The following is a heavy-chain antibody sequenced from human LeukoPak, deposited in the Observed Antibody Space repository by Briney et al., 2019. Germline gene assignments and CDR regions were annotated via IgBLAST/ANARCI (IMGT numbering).Heavy chain of an antibody. CDR1: GYTFTGYY. CDR3: AREVLPAAIEYAFDI. Sequence: GASVKVSCKASGYTFTGYYMHWVRQAPGQGLEWMGWINPNSGGTNYAQKFQGRVTMTRDTSISTAYMELSRLRSDDTAVYYCAREVLPAAIEYAFDIWGQGTMVTVSS. CDR2: INPNSGGT. D-gene: IGHD2-2*02. V-gene: IGHV1-2*02. J-gene: IGHJ3*02.